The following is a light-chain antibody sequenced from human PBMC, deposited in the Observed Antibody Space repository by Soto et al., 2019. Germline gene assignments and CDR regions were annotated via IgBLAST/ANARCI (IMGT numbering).Light chain of an antibody. V-gene: IGLV2-23*03. Sequence: QSVMTQPPSVSAAPGQKVTISCSGSSSNIGGNSVSWYQQLPGTAPKLIIYEGTERPSGISNRFSGSKSGNTASLTISGLQAEDEADYYCSSYAGSSSFPYVFGTGTKVTVL. CDR1: SSNIGGNS. CDR3: SSYAGSSSFPYV. J-gene: IGLJ1*01. CDR2: EGT.